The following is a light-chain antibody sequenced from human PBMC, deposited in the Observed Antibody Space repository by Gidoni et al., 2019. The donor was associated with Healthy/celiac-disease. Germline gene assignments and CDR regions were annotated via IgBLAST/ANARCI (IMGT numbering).Light chain of an antibody. V-gene: IGKV3-20*01. J-gene: IGKJ2*01. CDR1: QSVNSNY. CDR3: QQYGSSLYT. CDR2: CAS. Sequence: IVLTKSPGTLSLSPGERATLSCRASQSVNSNYLAWYQRNPGQAPRLLIYCASSRATGIPDSFSGSGSGTDFTLPISRLEPEDFAMYYCQQYGSSLYTFGQGTKLEIK.